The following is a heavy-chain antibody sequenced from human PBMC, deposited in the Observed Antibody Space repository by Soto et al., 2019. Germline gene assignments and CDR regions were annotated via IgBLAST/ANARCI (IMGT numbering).Heavy chain of an antibody. Sequence: EVQLVESGGGLVKPGGSLRLSCAASGFTFTRYSMNWVRQAPGKGLEWVSSIISTTNYIYYGDSMKGRFTISRDNSKNSLYLEMNSLRVEDTAVYYCARVRRAGIAIAQMDVWGQGTTVTVSS. D-gene: IGHD2-21*01. CDR1: GFTFTRYS. CDR2: IISTTNYI. J-gene: IGHJ6*02. V-gene: IGHV3-21*06. CDR3: ARVRRAGIAIAQMDV.